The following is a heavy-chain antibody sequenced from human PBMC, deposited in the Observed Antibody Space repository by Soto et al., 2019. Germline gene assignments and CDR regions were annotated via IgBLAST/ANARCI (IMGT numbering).Heavy chain of an antibody. CDR1: GGPISFYY. J-gene: IGHJ5*02. D-gene: IGHD2-2*01. CDR3: ARHEVVVVPAAMFGRLGWFDP. Sequence: TPSLTCPVSGGPISFYYWSWIRPSPGEGPEGVGYIHYSGSTNYNPSLKSRITISVDTSRNQFSLELSTVTAADTAVYYCARHEVVVVPAAMFGRLGWFDPWGQGTLVTVSS. V-gene: IGHV4-59*08. CDR2: IHYSGST.